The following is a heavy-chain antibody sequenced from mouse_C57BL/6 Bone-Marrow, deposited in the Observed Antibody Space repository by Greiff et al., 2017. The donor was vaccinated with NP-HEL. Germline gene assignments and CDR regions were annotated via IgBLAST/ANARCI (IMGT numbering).Heavy chain of an antibody. J-gene: IGHJ3*01. V-gene: IGHV5-16*01. CDR1: GFTFSDYY. Sequence: EVMLVESEGGLVQPGSSMKLSCTASGFTFSDYYMAWVRQVPEKGLEWVANINYDGSSTYYLDSLKSRFIISRDNAKNILYLQMSSLKSEDTATYYCARALYGSSSFAYWGQGTLVTVSA. CDR2: INYDGSST. D-gene: IGHD1-1*01. CDR3: ARALYGSSSFAY.